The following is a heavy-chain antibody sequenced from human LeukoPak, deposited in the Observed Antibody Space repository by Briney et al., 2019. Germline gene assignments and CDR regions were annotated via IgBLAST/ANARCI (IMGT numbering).Heavy chain of an antibody. V-gene: IGHV4-59*01. CDR1: GGSISSYY. J-gene: IGHJ1*01. CDR3: AREGEDCSGGSCYTSEYFQH. CDR2: IYYSGST. Sequence: SETLSLTCTVSGGSISSYYWSWIRQPPGKGLEWIGYIYYSGSTNYNPSIKSRVTISVDTSKNQFSLKLSSVTAADTAVYYCAREGEDCSGGSCYTSEYFQHWGQGTLVTVSS. D-gene: IGHD2-15*01.